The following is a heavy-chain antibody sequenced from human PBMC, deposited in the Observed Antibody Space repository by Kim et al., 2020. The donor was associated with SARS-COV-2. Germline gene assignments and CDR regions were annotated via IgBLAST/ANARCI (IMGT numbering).Heavy chain of an antibody. J-gene: IGHJ4*02. V-gene: IGHV3-23*01. Sequence: GGSLRLSCAASGFTFSSYAMSWVRRAPGKGLEWVSAISGSGGSTYYADSVKGRFTISRDNSKNTLYLQMNSLRAEDTAVYYCAKDPHDYYYDSSGYIERFDYWGQGTLVTVSS. CDR2: ISGSGGST. CDR1: GFTFSSYA. CDR3: AKDPHDYYYDSSGYIERFDY. D-gene: IGHD3-22*01.